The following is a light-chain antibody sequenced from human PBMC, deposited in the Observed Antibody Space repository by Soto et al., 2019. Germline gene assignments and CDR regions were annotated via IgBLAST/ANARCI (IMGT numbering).Light chain of an antibody. CDR3: AAWDDSLNGYV. CDR1: GSTIGTSS. J-gene: IGLJ1*01. V-gene: IGLV1-44*01. Sequence: QYVLTQPHSASGNHGQRVTSSCSGSGSTIGTSSVHWFQQLPVTAPKLRISTTNQRPSGVPERFSGSKSGASASLAISGLQSEDEADYDCAAWDDSLNGYVFGTWTKVTV. CDR2: TTN.